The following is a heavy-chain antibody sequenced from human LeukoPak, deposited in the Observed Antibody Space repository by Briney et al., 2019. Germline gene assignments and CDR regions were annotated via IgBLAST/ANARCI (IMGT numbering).Heavy chain of an antibody. CDR3: ARDYCSSTSCLFDY. Sequence: GASVKVSRKASGYTFTGYHIHWVRQAPGQGLEWMGRINPNSGDTNYAQKFQGRVTLTRDTSISTAYMELSRLRSDDTAAYYCARDYCSSTSCLFDYWGQGTLVTVSS. CDR1: GYTFTGYH. CDR2: INPNSGDT. D-gene: IGHD2-2*01. V-gene: IGHV1-2*06. J-gene: IGHJ4*02.